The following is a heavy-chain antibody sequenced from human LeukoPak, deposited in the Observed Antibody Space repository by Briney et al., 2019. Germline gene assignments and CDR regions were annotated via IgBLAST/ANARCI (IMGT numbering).Heavy chain of an antibody. CDR1: GYTFTSYD. CDR3: ARVGGGYYDSSGYYSQV. J-gene: IGHJ4*02. CDR2: MNPNSGNT. Sequence: ASVKVSCKASGYTFTSYDINWVRQATGQGLEWMGWMNPNSGNTGYAQKFEGRVTMTRNTSISTDYMELSSLRSEDTAVYYCARVGGGYYDSSGYYSQVWGQGTLVTVSS. D-gene: IGHD3-22*01. V-gene: IGHV1-8*01.